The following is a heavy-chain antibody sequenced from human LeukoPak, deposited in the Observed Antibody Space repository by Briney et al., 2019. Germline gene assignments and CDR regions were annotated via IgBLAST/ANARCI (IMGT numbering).Heavy chain of an antibody. CDR2: ISYDGSSK. CDR3: ARDQREVLLFLFDY. CDR1: GFSFSHYG. Sequence: GGSLRLSCVPSGFSFSHYGMHWVRQAPGKGLEWVAVISYDGSSKYYADSVKGRFTISRDNSKNTLYLQVNSLRAEDTAVYYCARDQREVLLFLFDYWGQGTLVTVSS. V-gene: IGHV3-30*03. J-gene: IGHJ4*02. D-gene: IGHD1-26*01.